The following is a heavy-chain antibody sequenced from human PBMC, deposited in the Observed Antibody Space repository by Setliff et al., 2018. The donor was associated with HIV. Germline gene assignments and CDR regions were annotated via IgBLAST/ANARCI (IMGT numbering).Heavy chain of an antibody. CDR1: GRSISSSSYY. D-gene: IGHD3-22*01. CDR2: IYYSGST. Sequence: SETLSLTCTVSGRSISSSSYYWGWIRQPPGKGQERIGSIYYSGSTYYNPSLKSRVTISVDTSKNQFSLKLSSVPAADTAVSYCARHIIPYYYASSGTYYFDYWGQGTLVTVSS. V-gene: IGHV4-39*01. J-gene: IGHJ4*02. CDR3: ARHIIPYYYASSGTYYFDY.